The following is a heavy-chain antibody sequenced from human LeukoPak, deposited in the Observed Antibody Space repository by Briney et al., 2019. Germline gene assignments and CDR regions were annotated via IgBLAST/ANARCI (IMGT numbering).Heavy chain of an antibody. CDR1: GYTLTELS. Sequence: ASVKVSCKVSGYTLTELSMHWVRQAPGEGLEWMGGFDPEDGETIYAQKFRGRVTMTEDTSTDTAYMELSSLRSEDTAVYYCATGPSTRGWFDPWGQGTLVTVSS. V-gene: IGHV1-24*01. CDR2: FDPEDGET. J-gene: IGHJ5*02. CDR3: ATGPSTRGWFDP.